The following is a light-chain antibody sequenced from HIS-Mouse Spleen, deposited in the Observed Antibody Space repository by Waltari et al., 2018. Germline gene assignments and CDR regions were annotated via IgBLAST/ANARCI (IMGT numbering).Light chain of an antibody. CDR2: DVS. J-gene: IGLJ3*02. V-gene: IGLV2-14*03. CDR3: SSYTSSSTRV. Sequence: QSALTQPASVSGSPGQSITIPCTGTSSDVGGYNYGSWYQQPPGKAPKLMIYDVSNRPSGVSNRFSGSKSGNTASLTISGLQAEDEADYYCSSYTSSSTRVFGGGTKLTVL. CDR1: SSDVGGYNY.